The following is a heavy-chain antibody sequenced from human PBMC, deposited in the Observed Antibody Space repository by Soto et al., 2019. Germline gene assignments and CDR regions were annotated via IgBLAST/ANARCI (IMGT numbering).Heavy chain of an antibody. V-gene: IGHV3-30*18. D-gene: IGHD6-19*01. CDR1: GFTFSSYG. Sequence: PGGSLRLSCAASGFTFSSYGMHWVRQAPGKGLEWVAVISYDGSNKYYADSVKGRFTISRDNSKNTLYLQMNSLRAEDTAVYYCAKDSSGWPYGMGVWGQGTTVTVSS. CDR2: ISYDGSNK. CDR3: AKDSSGWPYGMGV. J-gene: IGHJ6*02.